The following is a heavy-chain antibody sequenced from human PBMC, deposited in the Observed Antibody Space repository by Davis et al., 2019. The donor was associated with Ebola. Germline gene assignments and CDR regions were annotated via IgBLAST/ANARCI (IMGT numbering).Heavy chain of an antibody. J-gene: IGHJ6*02. CDR2: ISAYNGNT. V-gene: IGHV1-18*01. D-gene: IGHD6-13*01. Sequence: APVKVSCKASGYTFSSYGISWVRQAPAQGLEWMGWISAYNGNTNYAQKLQVRFTMTTDTSTSTAYMDLRSLRSDDTAVYYCARDPLAYSSSPDGMDVWGQGTTVTVPS. CDR1: GYTFSSYG. CDR3: ARDPLAYSSSPDGMDV.